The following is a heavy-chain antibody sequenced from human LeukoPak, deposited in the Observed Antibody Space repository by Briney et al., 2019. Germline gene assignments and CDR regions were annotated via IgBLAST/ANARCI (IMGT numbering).Heavy chain of an antibody. D-gene: IGHD3-16*01. Sequence: ASVKVSCKASGYTFTSYDINWVRQATGQGLEWMGWVNPNSGNTGYAQKFQGRVTMTRNTSISTAYMELSSLKASDTAMYYCARLTGKIMSVTPRYFAYWGQGTLVTVSS. V-gene: IGHV1-8*01. CDR1: GYTFTSYD. J-gene: IGHJ4*02. CDR3: ARLTGKIMSVTPRYFAY. CDR2: VNPNSGNT.